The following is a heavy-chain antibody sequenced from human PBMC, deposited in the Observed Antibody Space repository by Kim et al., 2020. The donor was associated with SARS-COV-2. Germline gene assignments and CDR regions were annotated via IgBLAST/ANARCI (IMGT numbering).Heavy chain of an antibody. CDR3: ARDRDTAKDY. J-gene: IGHJ4*02. D-gene: IGHD5-18*01. Sequence: SETLSLTCAVYGGSFSGYYWSWIRQPPGKGLEWIGEINHSGSTNYNPSLKSRVTISVDTFKNQFSLKLSSVTAADTAVYYCARDRDTAKDYWGQGTLVTVSS. CDR1: GGSFSGYY. V-gene: IGHV4-34*01. CDR2: INHSGST.